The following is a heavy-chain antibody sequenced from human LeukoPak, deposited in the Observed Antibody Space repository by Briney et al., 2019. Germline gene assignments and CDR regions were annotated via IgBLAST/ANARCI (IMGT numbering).Heavy chain of an antibody. Sequence: SETLSLTCTVSGGSISSYYWSWIRQPPGKGLEWIGYIYYSGSTNYNPSLKSRVTISVDTSKDQFSLKLSSVTAAGTAVYYCARQGEVAASLFDYWGQGTLVTVSS. J-gene: IGHJ4*02. D-gene: IGHD2-15*01. CDR1: GGSISSYY. CDR2: IYYSGST. CDR3: ARQGEVAASLFDY. V-gene: IGHV4-59*08.